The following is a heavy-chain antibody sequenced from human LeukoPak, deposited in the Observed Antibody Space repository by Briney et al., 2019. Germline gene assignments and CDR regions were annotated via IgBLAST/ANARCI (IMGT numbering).Heavy chain of an antibody. J-gene: IGHJ5*02. CDR2: IYSGGST. CDR3: AKPAIAADQVYDP. Sequence: GGSLRLSCAASGFTVSSNYMSWVRQAPGKGLEWVSVIYSGGSTYYADSVKGRFTISRDNSKNTLSLQMNSLRAEDTAVYYCAKPAIAADQVYDPWGQGTLVTVSS. V-gene: IGHV3-53*01. CDR1: GFTVSSNY. D-gene: IGHD6-13*01.